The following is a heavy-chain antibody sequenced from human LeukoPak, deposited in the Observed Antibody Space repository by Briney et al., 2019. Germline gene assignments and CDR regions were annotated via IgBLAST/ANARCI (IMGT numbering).Heavy chain of an antibody. Sequence: GGSLRLSCAASGFTFSTYWMSWVRQAPGTGLEWVASIKQDGSEKSYVDSVRGRFTISRDNAKNSLYLQMNSLRAEDTAVYYCARGGYQLLWYWGQGTLVTVSS. CDR2: IKQDGSEK. CDR3: ARGGYQLLWY. CDR1: GFTFSTYW. D-gene: IGHD2-2*01. V-gene: IGHV3-7*04. J-gene: IGHJ4*02.